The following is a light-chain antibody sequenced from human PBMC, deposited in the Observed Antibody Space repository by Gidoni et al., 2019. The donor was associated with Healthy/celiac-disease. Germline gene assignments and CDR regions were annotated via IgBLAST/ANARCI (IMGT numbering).Light chain of an antibody. CDR2: DNN. CDR3: GTCDSSLSARV. CDR1: SSNMGNNY. V-gene: IGLV1-51*01. J-gene: IGLJ3*02. Sequence: QSVLTQPPSVSAAPGQKVTISCSGSSSNMGNNYVSWYQQLPGTAPKLLIYDNNKRPSGIPDRFSGSKSGTSATLGITGLQTGDEADYYCGTCDSSLSARVFGGGTKLTVL.